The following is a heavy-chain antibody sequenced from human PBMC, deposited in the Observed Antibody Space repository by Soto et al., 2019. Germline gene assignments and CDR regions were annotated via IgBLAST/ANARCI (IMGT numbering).Heavy chain of an antibody. Sequence: GGSLRLSCAASGFTFSSYAMHWVRQAPGKGLEWVAVISYDGSNKYYADSVKGRSTISRDNSKNTLYLQMNSLRAEDTAVYYCASDFIAARKMVVQNYYYYYGMDVWGQGTTVTVSS. CDR3: ASDFIAARKMVVQNYYYYYGMDV. CDR2: ISYDGSNK. D-gene: IGHD6-6*01. CDR1: GFTFSSYA. J-gene: IGHJ6*02. V-gene: IGHV3-30-3*01.